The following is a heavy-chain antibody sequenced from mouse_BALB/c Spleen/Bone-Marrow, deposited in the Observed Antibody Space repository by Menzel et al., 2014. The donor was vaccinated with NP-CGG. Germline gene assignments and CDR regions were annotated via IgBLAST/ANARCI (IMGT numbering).Heavy chain of an antibody. V-gene: IGHV14-3*02. CDR3: ARYDYGWYFSV. D-gene: IGHD2-4*01. CDR1: GFNIXDIY. CDR2: IDPANGNT. Sequence: DVKLQESGAELVKPGASVKLSCTASGFNIXDIYMHWVKQRPEQGLEWIGRIDPANGNTKYDPKFQGKATITADTSSNTAYLQLSSLTSEDTAVYYCARYDYGWYFSVWGAGTTVTVSS. J-gene: IGHJ1*01.